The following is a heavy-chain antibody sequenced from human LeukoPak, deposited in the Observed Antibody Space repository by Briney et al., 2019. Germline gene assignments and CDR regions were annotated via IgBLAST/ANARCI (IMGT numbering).Heavy chain of an antibody. J-gene: IGHJ6*02. D-gene: IGHD3-3*01. V-gene: IGHV3-30*18. CDR2: ISYDGSNK. CDR1: GFTFSSYG. Sequence: GGSLGLSCAASGFTFSSYGMHWVRQAPGKGPEGVALISYDGSNKYYADSVKGRFTIYRDNSKNTLYLQMNSLRAEDTAVYYCAKGYYDFWSGYYMPGGMDVWGQGTTVTVSS. CDR3: AKGYYDFWSGYYMPGGMDV.